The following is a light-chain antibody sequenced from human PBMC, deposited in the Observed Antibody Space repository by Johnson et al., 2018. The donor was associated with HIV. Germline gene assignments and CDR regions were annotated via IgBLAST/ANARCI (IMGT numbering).Light chain of an antibody. V-gene: IGLV1-51*01. Sequence: QSMLTQPPSVSAAPGQKVTISCSGSSSNIGNNYVSWYQQLPGTAPKLLIYDHNQRPSGIPDRFSGSQSGTSAPLGITALPTGDEADYYCGTWYSSLRAGFFGTGTKVTVL. CDR3: GTWYSSLRAGF. CDR2: DHN. CDR1: SSNIGNNY. J-gene: IGLJ1*01.